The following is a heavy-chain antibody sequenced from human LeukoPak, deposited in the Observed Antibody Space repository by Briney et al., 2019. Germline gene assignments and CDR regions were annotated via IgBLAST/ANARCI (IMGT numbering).Heavy chain of an antibody. CDR3: ASRSVPVAGNPPDY. Sequence: GASVKVSCKASGYTFTGYYMHWVRQAPGQGLEWMGWINPNSGGTNYAQNFQGRVTMTRDTSISTAYMELSRLRSDDTAVYYCASRSVPVAGNPPDYWGQGTLVTVSP. V-gene: IGHV1-2*02. CDR2: INPNSGGT. J-gene: IGHJ4*02. CDR1: GYTFTGYY. D-gene: IGHD6-19*01.